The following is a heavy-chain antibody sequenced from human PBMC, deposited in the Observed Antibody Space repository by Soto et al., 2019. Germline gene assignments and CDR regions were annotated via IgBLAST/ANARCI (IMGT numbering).Heavy chain of an antibody. Sequence: GGSLSLSCAASGFTFSSYDMHWVRQAPGKGLEWVAVISYDGSNKYYADSVKGRFTISRDNSKNTLYLQMNSLRAEDTAVYYCAKDGPYDTTLGAFDIWGQGTMVTVSS. CDR1: GFTFSSYD. J-gene: IGHJ3*02. CDR2: ISYDGSNK. V-gene: IGHV3-30*18. D-gene: IGHD3-22*01. CDR3: AKDGPYDTTLGAFDI.